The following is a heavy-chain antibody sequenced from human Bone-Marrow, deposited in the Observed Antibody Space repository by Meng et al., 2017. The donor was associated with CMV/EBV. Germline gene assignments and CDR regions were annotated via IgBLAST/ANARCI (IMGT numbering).Heavy chain of an antibody. CDR3: ARDNAVGATTGFDP. J-gene: IGHJ5*02. V-gene: IGHV4-34*01. CDR2: INHSGST. Sequence: SETLSLTCAVYGGSFSGYYWSWIRQPPGKGLEWIGEINHSGSTNYNPSLKSRVTISVDTSKNQFSLKLSSVTAADTAVYYCARDNAVGATTGFDPWRQGTLVTVSS. D-gene: IGHD1-26*01. CDR1: GGSFSGYY.